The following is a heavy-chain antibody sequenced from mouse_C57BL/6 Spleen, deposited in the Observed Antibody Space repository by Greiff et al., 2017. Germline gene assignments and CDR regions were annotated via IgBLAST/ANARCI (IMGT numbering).Heavy chain of an antibody. D-gene: IGHD1-1*01. V-gene: IGHV1-66*01. J-gene: IGHJ3*01. CDR2: IYPGNGNT. Sequence: VQLQQSGPELVKPGASVKISCKASGYSFTSYYIHWVKQRPGQGLEWIGWIYPGNGNTKYNEKFKGKATLTADTSSSTAYMQLSSLTSEDSAVYYCARPNYYGSSAWFAYWGQGTLVTVSA. CDR1: GYSFTSYY. CDR3: ARPNYYGSSAWFAY.